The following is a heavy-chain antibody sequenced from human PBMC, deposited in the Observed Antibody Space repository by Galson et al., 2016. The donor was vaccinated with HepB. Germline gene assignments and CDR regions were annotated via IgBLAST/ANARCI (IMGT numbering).Heavy chain of an antibody. D-gene: IGHD4-23*01. J-gene: IGHJ4*02. Sequence: SLRISCAASGFTFDNYWMCWVRQAPGKGLEWVASIKQDGSEKYNADSVKGRFTISRDNAKNTLYLQMNSLRAEDMAVYYCARGRDGGNYEDYWGQGTLVPVSS. V-gene: IGHV3-7*01. CDR1: GFTFDNYW. CDR3: ARGRDGGNYEDY. CDR2: IKQDGSEK.